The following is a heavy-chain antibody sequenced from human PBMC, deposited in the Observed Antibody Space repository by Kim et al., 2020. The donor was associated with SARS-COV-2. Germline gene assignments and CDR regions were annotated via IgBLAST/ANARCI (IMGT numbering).Heavy chain of an antibody. V-gene: IGHV1-18*01. J-gene: IGHJ5*02. CDR3: ARDWDYDSSGYYYH. CDR1: GYTFTSYG. CDR2: ISAYNGNT. D-gene: IGHD3-22*01. Sequence: ASVKVSCKASGYTFTSYGISWVRQAPGQGLEWMGWISAYNGNTNYAQKLQGRVTMTTDTSTSTAYMELRSLRSDDTAVYYCARDWDYDSSGYYYHWGQGTLVTVSS.